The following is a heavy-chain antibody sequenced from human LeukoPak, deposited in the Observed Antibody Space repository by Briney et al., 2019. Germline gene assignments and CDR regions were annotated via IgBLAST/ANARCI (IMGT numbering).Heavy chain of an antibody. V-gene: IGHV3-74*01. D-gene: IGHD1-26*01. CDR1: GFTFSSYW. Sequence: PGGSLRLSCAASGFTFSSYWMHWVRQGPGKGLEWVSRINMDGTTISYADSVKGRFTIPRDNAKNTLYLQMSSLRAEDTAVYYCARVSRGSYHFEYWGQGALVTVSS. CDR2: INMDGTTI. J-gene: IGHJ4*02. CDR3: ARVSRGSYHFEY.